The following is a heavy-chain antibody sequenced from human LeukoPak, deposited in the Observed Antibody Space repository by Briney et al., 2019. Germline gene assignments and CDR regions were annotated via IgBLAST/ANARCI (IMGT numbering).Heavy chain of an antibody. CDR1: GGSISTSDYS. Sequence: SETLSLTCTVSGGSISTSDYSWGWIRQPPGKGLEWIDTIYYNGGAHYTVSLKSRVTISVDTSKNQFSLNLSSVTAADTAVYYCARDPEVDTGTGPRFDYWGQGTLVTVSS. V-gene: IGHV4-39*07. J-gene: IGHJ4*02. CDR3: ARDPEVDTGTGPRFDY. D-gene: IGHD5-18*01. CDR2: IYYNGGA.